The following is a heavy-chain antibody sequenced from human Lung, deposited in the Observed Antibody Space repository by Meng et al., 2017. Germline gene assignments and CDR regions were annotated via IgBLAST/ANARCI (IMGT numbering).Heavy chain of an antibody. Sequence: ASVKVSCKASGYTFTSYYMHWVRQAPGQGLEWMEIINPSGGSTSYAQKFQGRVTMTRDTSTSTAYMELSSLRSEDTAVYYWARVQISSSWNGAFDYWGQGTLVTVSS. D-gene: IGHD6-13*01. V-gene: IGHV1-46*03. CDR1: GYTFTSYY. CDR2: INPSGGST. J-gene: IGHJ4*02. CDR3: ARVQISSSWNGAFDY.